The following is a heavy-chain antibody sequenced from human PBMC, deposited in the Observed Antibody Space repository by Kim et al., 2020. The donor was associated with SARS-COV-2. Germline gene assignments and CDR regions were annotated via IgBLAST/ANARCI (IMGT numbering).Heavy chain of an antibody. D-gene: IGHD3-10*01. J-gene: IGHJ4*01. Sequence: GGSLRLSCAASGFTFSNAWMSWVRQAPGKGLEWVGRIKSKTDGGTKDYAAPVKVRITIARDDYKNTLYLQMNSLKTEDTAVYYCTTPALLWFGESTHGLGLRYDYWGHVTLVTVSS. V-gene: IGHV3-15*01. CDR1: GFTFSNAW. CDR3: TTPALLWFGESTHGLGLRYDY. CDR2: IKSKTDGGTK.